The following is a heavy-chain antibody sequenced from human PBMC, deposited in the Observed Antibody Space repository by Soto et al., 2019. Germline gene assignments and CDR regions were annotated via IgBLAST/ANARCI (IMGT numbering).Heavy chain of an antibody. Sequence: QLQLQESGPGLVKPSETLSLTCTVSGGSISSSSYYWGWIRQPPGKGLEWIGSIYYSGSTYYNPSLKSRVTISVDTSKNQFSLKLSSVTAADTAVYYCARQLSDSSSSIGFDYWGQGTLVTVSS. CDR2: IYYSGST. CDR1: GGSISSSSYY. D-gene: IGHD6-6*01. V-gene: IGHV4-39*01. J-gene: IGHJ4*02. CDR3: ARQLSDSSSSIGFDY.